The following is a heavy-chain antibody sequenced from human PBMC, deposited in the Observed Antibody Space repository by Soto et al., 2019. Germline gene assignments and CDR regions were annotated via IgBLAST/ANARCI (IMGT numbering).Heavy chain of an antibody. Sequence: SVKVSCKASGGTFSSYAISWVRQAPGQGLEWMGGIIPIFGTANYAQKFQGRVTITADESTSTAYMELSSLRSEDTAVYYCARPGSGSYLGYDASDIWGQGTMVTVSS. V-gene: IGHV1-69*13. CDR1: GGTFSSYA. CDR2: IIPIFGTA. D-gene: IGHD1-26*01. CDR3: ARPGSGSYLGYDASDI. J-gene: IGHJ3*02.